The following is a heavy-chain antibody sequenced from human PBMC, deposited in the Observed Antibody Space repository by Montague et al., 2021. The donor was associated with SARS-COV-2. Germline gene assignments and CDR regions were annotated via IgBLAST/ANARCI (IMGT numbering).Heavy chain of an antibody. J-gene: IGHJ5*02. CDR3: ARRSRVVTAIWALRTSLTSWFDP. V-gene: IGHV4-39*07. CDR2: IYYSGST. Sequence: SETLSLTCTVSGGSISGDNYYWTWIRQPPGKGLEWIGSIYYSGSTYYNPSLKSRVTISVDTSKNQFSLKLSSVTAADTAVYYCARRSRVVTAIWALRTSLTSWFDPWGQGTLVTVSS. D-gene: IGHD2-21*02. CDR1: GGSISGDNYY.